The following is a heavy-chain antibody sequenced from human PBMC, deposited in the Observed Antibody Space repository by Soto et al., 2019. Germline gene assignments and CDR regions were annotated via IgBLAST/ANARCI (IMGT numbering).Heavy chain of an antibody. CDR3: VREDMSGTYYFDA. V-gene: IGHV4-61*01. Sequence: QVQLQESGPGLLKPSETLSLTCTVTRGSVSSQTHFWTWIRQPPGKGLEWIGYKYYSGISNDNPSLQRRVTISVDTSKNQFSLRLTSVTAADTAVYFCVREDMSGTYYFDAWGQGALVTVSS. CDR2: KYYSGIS. CDR1: RGSVSSQTHF. J-gene: IGHJ4*02. D-gene: IGHD1-26*01.